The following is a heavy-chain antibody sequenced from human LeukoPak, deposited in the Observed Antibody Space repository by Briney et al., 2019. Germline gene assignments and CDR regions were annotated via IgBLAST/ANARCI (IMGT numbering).Heavy chain of an antibody. Sequence: SQTLSLTCIVSGGSISSGSYYWSWIRQPPGKGLEWIGYIYYSGSTNYNPSLKSRVTISVDTSKNQFSLKLSSVTAADTAVYYCARASGSQFTYYFDYWGQGTLVTVSS. CDR3: ARASGSQFTYYFDY. CDR2: IYYSGST. CDR1: GGSISSGSYY. J-gene: IGHJ4*02. V-gene: IGHV4-61*01. D-gene: IGHD1-26*01.